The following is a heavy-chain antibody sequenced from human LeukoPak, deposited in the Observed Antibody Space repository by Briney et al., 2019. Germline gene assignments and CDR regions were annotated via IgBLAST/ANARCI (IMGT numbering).Heavy chain of an antibody. Sequence: PGRSLRLSCAASGFTFDDYAMHWVRQAPGQGLEWISGIRWNSGSIGYADSVKGRFTISRDNAKNSLYLQMNSLRAEDTALYYCAKGRDKYQLLSKNWFDPWGQGTLVTVSS. D-gene: IGHD2-2*01. CDR3: AKGRDKYQLLSKNWFDP. CDR2: IRWNSGSI. J-gene: IGHJ5*02. V-gene: IGHV3-9*01. CDR1: GFTFDDYA.